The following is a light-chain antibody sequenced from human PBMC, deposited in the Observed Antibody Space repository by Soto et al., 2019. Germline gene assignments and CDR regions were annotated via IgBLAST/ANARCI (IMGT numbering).Light chain of an antibody. CDR2: GAS. CDR1: QSVSNN. Sequence: EIVMTQSPATLSVSPGERATLSCRASQSVSNNLAWYQQKPGQAPRLLIYGASTRATGIPDRFSGSGSGTEFTLTISSLQSEDFAVYYCQQYNYWPPLTFGGWTKVEIK. J-gene: IGKJ4*01. CDR3: QQYNYWPPLT. V-gene: IGKV3-15*01.